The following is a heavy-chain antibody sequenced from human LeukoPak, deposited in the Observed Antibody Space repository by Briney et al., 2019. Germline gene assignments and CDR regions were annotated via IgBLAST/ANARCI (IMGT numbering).Heavy chain of an antibody. Sequence: GRSLRLSCAASGFTFDDYAMHWVRQAPGKGLEWVSGISWNSGSIGYADSVKGRFTISRDNAKNSLYLQMNSLRAEDTALYYCAKDASLEDIVVVPAATGFDYWGQGTLVTVSS. D-gene: IGHD2-2*01. CDR3: AKDASLEDIVVVPAATGFDY. CDR2: ISWNSGSI. V-gene: IGHV3-9*01. CDR1: GFTFDDYA. J-gene: IGHJ4*02.